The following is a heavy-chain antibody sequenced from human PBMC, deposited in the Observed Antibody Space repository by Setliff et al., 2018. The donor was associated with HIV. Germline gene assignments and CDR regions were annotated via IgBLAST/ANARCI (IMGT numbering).Heavy chain of an antibody. CDR2: INHSGST. D-gene: IGHD3-3*01. CDR3: ARGGDGHYDFWNPHHYYMDV. V-gene: IGHV4-34*01. CDR1: GESFSGYY. J-gene: IGHJ6*03. Sequence: SETLSLTCTVYGESFSGYYWTWIRQSPGKGLEWIGEINHSGSTKHHPSLKSRVTISIDTSENQFSLKVTSVTAADTAVYYWARGGDGHYDFWNPHHYYMDVWAKGTSVTVSS.